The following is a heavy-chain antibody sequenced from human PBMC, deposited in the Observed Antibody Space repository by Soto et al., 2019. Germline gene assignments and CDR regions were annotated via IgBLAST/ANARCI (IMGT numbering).Heavy chain of an antibody. J-gene: IGHJ3*02. D-gene: IGHD3-16*01. V-gene: IGHV3-48*03. CDR1: GFSFSTSE. CDR2: ISKSSVTT. Sequence: GGSLRLSCAASGFSFSTSEMNWVRQAPGKGLEWISYISKSSVTTHYADSVKGRFAISRDNANNSLFLEMNSPRVEDTALYYCAPRKFGSFNIAAFEIWGQGTMVTVSS. CDR3: APRKFGSFNIAAFEI.